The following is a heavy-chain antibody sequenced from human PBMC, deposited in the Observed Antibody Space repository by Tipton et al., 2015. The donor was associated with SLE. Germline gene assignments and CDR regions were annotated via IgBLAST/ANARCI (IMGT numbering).Heavy chain of an antibody. V-gene: IGHV3-9*01. Sequence: SLRLSCAASGFTFGDYAMHWVRQAPGKGLEWVSGISWNSGSRGYADSVKGRFTISRDNAKNSLYLQMNSLRTEDTALYYCATKPDAFDIWGQRTMVTVSS. CDR3: ATKPDAFDI. CDR1: GFTFGDYA. CDR2: ISWNSGSR. J-gene: IGHJ3*02.